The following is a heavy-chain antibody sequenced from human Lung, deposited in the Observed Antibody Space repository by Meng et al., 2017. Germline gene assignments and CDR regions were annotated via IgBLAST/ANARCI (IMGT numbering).Heavy chain of an antibody. CDR2: INPKSGDT. Sequence: QVQVVQSGAEVKKPGASVKVSFKPSGYNFPDYYIHWVRRAPGQGLEWMGRINPKSGDTHYAQKFQARVTMTGDTSISTAYMELSGLRSDDTAMYYCARDEDISAAGKLFGDYWGQGTLVTVSS. CDR1: GYNFPDYY. D-gene: IGHD6-25*01. CDR3: ARDEDISAAGKLFGDY. J-gene: IGHJ4*02. V-gene: IGHV1-2*06.